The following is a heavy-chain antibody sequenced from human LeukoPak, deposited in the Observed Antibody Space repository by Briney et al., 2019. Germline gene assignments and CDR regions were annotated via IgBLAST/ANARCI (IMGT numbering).Heavy chain of an antibody. CDR3: ARRDGYTLYNWFDP. CDR1: SGSISTSNYY. Sequence: PSETLSLTCTVSSGSISTSNYYWGWVRQPPGKALEWIGNIFYSGSTYYSPSLKSRVTISLDTSRNQFSLKLSSVTAADTAVYYCARRDGYTLYNWFDPWSQGTLVTVSS. J-gene: IGHJ5*02. V-gene: IGHV4-39*07. CDR2: IFYSGST. D-gene: IGHD5-24*01.